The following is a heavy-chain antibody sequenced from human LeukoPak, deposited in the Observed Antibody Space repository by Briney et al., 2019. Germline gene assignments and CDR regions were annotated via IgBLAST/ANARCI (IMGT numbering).Heavy chain of an antibody. J-gene: IGHJ4*02. CDR2: VRYDGSNK. D-gene: IGHD5-12*01. V-gene: IGHV3-30*02. CDR3: TTGGWLRSLGY. CDR1: GFTFSSYG. Sequence: GGSLRLSCAASGFTFSSYGMHWVRQAPGKGLEWVAFVRYDGSNKYYADSVKGRFTISRDDSKNTLYLQMNSLKTEDTAVYYCTTGGWLRSLGYWGQGTLVTVSS.